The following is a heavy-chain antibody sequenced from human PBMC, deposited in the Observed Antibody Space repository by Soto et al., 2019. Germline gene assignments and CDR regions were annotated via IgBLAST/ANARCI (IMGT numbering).Heavy chain of an antibody. CDR3: ARNGTQTGYSYGMGV. V-gene: IGHV1-69*13. CDR2: IIPIFDTA. Sequence: ASVKVSCKASGGTFSDFTINWVRQAPGQRLEWMGGIIPIFDTANYAEKFQGRVTITADESTSTSFMEVSSLRSEDTAVYYCARNGTQTGYSYGMGVWGQGTMVTV. CDR1: GGTFSDFT. D-gene: IGHD1-1*01. J-gene: IGHJ6*02.